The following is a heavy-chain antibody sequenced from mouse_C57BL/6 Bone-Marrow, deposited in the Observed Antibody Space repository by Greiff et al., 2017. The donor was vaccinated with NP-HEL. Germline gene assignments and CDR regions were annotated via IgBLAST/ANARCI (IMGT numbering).Heavy chain of an antibody. V-gene: IGHV1-69*01. J-gene: IGHJ2*01. CDR2: IDPSDSYT. D-gene: IGHD1-1*02. CDR1: GYTFTSYW. Sequence: VQLQQPGAELVMPGASVKLSCKASGYTFTSYWMHWVKQRPGQGLEWIGEIDPSDSYTNYNQKFKGKSTLTVDKSSSTAYMQLSSLTSEDSAVYYCARAVAKDYFDYWGQGTTLTVSS. CDR3: ARAVAKDYFDY.